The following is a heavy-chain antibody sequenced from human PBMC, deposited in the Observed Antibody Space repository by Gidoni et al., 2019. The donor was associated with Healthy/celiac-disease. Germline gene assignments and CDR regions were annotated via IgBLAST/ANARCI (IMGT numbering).Heavy chain of an antibody. CDR2: IYYSGST. CDR1: GGSISSSRYY. Sequence: QLQLQESGPGLVKPSETLSLTCTGSGGSISSSRYYWGWIRQPPGKGLEWIGSIYYSGSTYYNPSLKSRVTISVDTSKNQFSLKLSSVTAADTAVYYCARHGSLSSSGWYFSAVYYYYGMDVWGQGTTVTVSS. CDR3: ARHGSLSSSGWYFSAVYYYYGMDV. D-gene: IGHD6-19*01. V-gene: IGHV4-39*01. J-gene: IGHJ6*02.